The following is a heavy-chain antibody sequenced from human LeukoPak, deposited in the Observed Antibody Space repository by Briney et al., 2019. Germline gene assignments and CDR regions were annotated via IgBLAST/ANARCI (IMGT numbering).Heavy chain of an antibody. Sequence: SGGSLRLSCAASGFTFSSYAMSWVRQAPGKGLEWVSSVSSSSSYIYYADSVKGRFTISRDNAKNSLYLQMNSLRAEDTAVYYCAREMGCSGGSCYSHPYYYGMDVWGQGTTVTVSS. CDR2: VSSSSSYI. J-gene: IGHJ6*02. CDR1: GFTFSSYA. CDR3: AREMGCSGGSCYSHPYYYGMDV. D-gene: IGHD2-15*01. V-gene: IGHV3-21*01.